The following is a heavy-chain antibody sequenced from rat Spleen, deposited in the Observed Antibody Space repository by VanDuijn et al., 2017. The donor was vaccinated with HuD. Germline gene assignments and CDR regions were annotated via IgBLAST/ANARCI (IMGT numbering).Heavy chain of an antibody. CDR3: TTDLGFLSS. D-gene: IGHD1-3*01. J-gene: IGHJ4*01. CDR2: ISYDGGST. V-gene: IGHV5-20*01. CDR1: GFTFSDYY. Sequence: EVQLVESGGGLVQPGRPLKLSCAASGFTFSDYYMAWVRQAPTKGLEWVASISYDGGSTYYRDSVKGRFTISRDNAKSSLYLQMDSLRSEDTATYYCTTDLGFLSSWGQGASVTVSS.